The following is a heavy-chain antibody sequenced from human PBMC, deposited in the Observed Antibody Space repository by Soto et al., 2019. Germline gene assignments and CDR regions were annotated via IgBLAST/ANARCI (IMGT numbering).Heavy chain of an antibody. D-gene: IGHD3-22*01. CDR3: ARRGYYYSSPLDYGMDV. J-gene: IGHJ6*02. CDR1: GYSFTSYW. Sequence: PGESLKISCKGSGYSFTSYWIGWVRQMPGKGLEWMGIIYPGDSDTRYSPSFQGQVTISADKSISTAYLQWSSLKASDTAIYYCARRGYYYSSPLDYGMDVWGQGTTVTVSS. V-gene: IGHV5-51*01. CDR2: IYPGDSDT.